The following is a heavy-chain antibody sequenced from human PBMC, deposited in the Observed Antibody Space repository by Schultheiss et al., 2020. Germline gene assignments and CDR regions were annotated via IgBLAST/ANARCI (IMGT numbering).Heavy chain of an antibody. Sequence: ASVKVSCKASGYTFTDHYMHWVRQAPGQGLEWMGWINPDTGDTKYAQKFQGRVTMTRDTSISTAYMELSRLRSDDTAVYYCARDIGSRSYYYDSSGYHGFDYWGQGTLVTVSS. D-gene: IGHD3-22*01. CDR3: ARDIGSRSYYYDSSGYHGFDY. J-gene: IGHJ4*02. V-gene: IGHV1-2*02. CDR2: INPDTGDT. CDR1: GYTFTDHY.